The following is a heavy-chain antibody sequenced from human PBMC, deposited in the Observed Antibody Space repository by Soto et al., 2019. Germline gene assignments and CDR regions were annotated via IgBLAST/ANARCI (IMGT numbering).Heavy chain of an antibody. V-gene: IGHV3-7*03. CDR3: ARDGGYDDYDY. D-gene: IGHD3-16*01. J-gene: IGHJ4*02. Sequence: EVQLVESGGGLVQPGGSLRLSCEVSGFTFRSAWMCWVRQAPGKGLEWVANIKEDGSKKYYVDSVKGRFTISRDNSKNSLYLQMSSLRAEDQAVYYCARDGGYDDYDYWGQGTLVTVSS. CDR2: IKEDGSKK. CDR1: GFTFRSAW.